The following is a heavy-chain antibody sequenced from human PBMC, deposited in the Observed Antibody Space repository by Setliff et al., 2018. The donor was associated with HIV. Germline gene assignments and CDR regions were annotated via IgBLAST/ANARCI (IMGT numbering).Heavy chain of an antibody. V-gene: IGHV4-59*01. J-gene: IGHJ4*02. CDR2: IHHNGDT. Sequence: KASETLSLTCTISGDSISNYFWTWIRQPPGKALEWIGYIHHNGDTNFNPSLKSRVSMSVDTSNNRVSLRLTSVTAADTAMYYCAGDTHSPSRWDHWGQGTLVTVS. D-gene: IGHD2-2*01. CDR1: GDSISNYF. CDR3: AGDTHSPSRWDH.